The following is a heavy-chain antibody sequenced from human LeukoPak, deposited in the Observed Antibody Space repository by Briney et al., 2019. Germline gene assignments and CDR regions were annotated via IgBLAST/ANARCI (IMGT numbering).Heavy chain of an antibody. V-gene: IGHV1-69*13. CDR1: GGTFSSYA. CDR3: ARVNLGSSGYYLYYFDY. D-gene: IGHD3-22*01. Sequence: AASVKVSCKASGGTFSSYAISWVRQAPGQGLEWMGGIIPISGTANYAQKFQGRVTITADESTSTAYMELSSLRSEDTAVYYCARVNLGSSGYYLYYFDYWGQGTLVTVSS. CDR2: IIPISGTA. J-gene: IGHJ4*02.